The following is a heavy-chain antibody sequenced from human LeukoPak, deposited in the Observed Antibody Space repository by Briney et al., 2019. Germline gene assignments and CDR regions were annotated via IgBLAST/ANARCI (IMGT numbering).Heavy chain of an antibody. V-gene: IGHV3-64*01. J-gene: IGHJ6*02. Sequence: GGSLRLSCAASGFSFSSYAMHWGRQAPGKGLEYVSAITSNGDTTYYANSVKGRFIISRDNSKNTLFLQMGSLRAEDMAVYYCAREIPPPRVAGYYYYYGMDVWGQGTTVTVSS. CDR2: ITSNGDTT. CDR1: GFSFSSYA. CDR3: AREIPPPRVAGYYYYYGMDV. D-gene: IGHD6-19*01.